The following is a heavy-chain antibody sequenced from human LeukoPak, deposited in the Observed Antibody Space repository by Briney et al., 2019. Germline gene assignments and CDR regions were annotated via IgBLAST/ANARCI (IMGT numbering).Heavy chain of an antibody. D-gene: IGHD3-10*01. Sequence: GGSLRLSCAASGFTFSSYSMNWVRQAPGKGLEWVSSISSSSSYIYYADSVKGRFTISRDNAKNSLYLQMNSLRAEDTAVYYCARDGGSGRKFYYFDYWGQGTLVTVSS. V-gene: IGHV3-21*01. J-gene: IGHJ4*02. CDR1: GFTFSSYS. CDR2: ISSSSSYI. CDR3: ARDGGSGRKFYYFDY.